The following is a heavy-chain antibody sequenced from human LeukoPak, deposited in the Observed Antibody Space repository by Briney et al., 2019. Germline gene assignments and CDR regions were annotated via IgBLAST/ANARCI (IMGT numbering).Heavy chain of an antibody. J-gene: IGHJ4*02. CDR3: ASGRHDFLH. CDR2: LIGSSGST. CDR1: GFTSINYA. V-gene: IGHV3-23*01. Sequence: GGSLRLSCAASGFTSINYAMNWVRQAPGEGLEWVSVLIGSSGSTDYADSVKGRFTISRDNSKNTLFLQMTSLRVEDTAVYYCASGRHDFLHWGQGTLVTVSS. D-gene: IGHD3/OR15-3a*01.